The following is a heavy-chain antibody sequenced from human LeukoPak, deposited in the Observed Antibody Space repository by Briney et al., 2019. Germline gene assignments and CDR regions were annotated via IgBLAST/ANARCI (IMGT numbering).Heavy chain of an antibody. D-gene: IGHD3-22*01. CDR3: ARDRYYYDSSGYYQARGFDY. Sequence: SETLSLTCTVSGGSISSSSYYWGWIRQPPGKGLEWIGSLYYSGSTYYNPSLKSRVTISVDTSKNQFSLKLSSVTAADTAVYYCARDRYYYDSSGYYQARGFDYWGQGTLVTVSS. CDR1: GGSISSSSYY. V-gene: IGHV4-39*07. J-gene: IGHJ4*02. CDR2: LYYSGST.